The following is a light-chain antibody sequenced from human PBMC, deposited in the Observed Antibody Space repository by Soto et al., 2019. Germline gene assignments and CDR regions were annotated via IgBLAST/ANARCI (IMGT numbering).Light chain of an antibody. V-gene: IGKV3-15*01. Sequence: EVVMTQSPATVSVSPGEGVTLSCRASQTISNDLAWYQQKPGQAPRLLIYGASTRATGVPARFSGGGSGTEFTLTISSLQSEDFAFYYCQQNNKWPPVTFGGGTKVES. CDR3: QQNNKWPPVT. J-gene: IGKJ4*01. CDR2: GAS. CDR1: QTISND.